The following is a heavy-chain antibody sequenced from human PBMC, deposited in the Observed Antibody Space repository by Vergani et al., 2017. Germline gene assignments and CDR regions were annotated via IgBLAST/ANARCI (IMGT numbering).Heavy chain of an antibody. J-gene: IGHJ6*02. Sequence: EVQLLESGGGLVQPGRSLRLSCAASGFTFDDYAMHWVRQAPGKGLEWVSGISWNSGSIGDADSVKGRFTISRDNAKNSLYLQMNSLRAEDTALYYCAKDGSSRTRYSGRYGYSMDVWGQGTTVTVSS. V-gene: IGHV3-9*01. D-gene: IGHD1-26*01. CDR2: ISWNSGSI. CDR1: GFTFDDYA. CDR3: AKDGSSRTRYSGRYGYSMDV.